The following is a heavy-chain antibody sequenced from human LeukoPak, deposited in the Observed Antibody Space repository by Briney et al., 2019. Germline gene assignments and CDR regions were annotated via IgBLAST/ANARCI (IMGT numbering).Heavy chain of an antibody. CDR3: ARESYDILTGYYSNYFDY. CDR1: GYTFTSYY. Sequence: ASVKVSCKASGYTFTSYYMHWVRQAPGQRLEWMGWINAGNGNTKYSQEFQGRVTITRDTSASTAYMELSSLRSEDMAAYYCARESYDILTGYYSNYFDYWGQGTLVTVSS. V-gene: IGHV1-3*03. J-gene: IGHJ4*02. CDR2: INAGNGNT. D-gene: IGHD3-9*01.